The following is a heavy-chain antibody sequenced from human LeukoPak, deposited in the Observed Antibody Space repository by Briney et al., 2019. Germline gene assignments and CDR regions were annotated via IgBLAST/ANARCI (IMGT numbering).Heavy chain of an antibody. Sequence: SETLSLTCTVSGGSISSSSYYWGWIRQPPGKGLEWIGSIYYSGSTYYNPSLKSRVTISVDTSKNQLSLKLTSVTAADTAVYYCARETSQKGAHYMDVWGKGTTVTISS. CDR2: IYYSGST. CDR3: ARETSQKGAHYMDV. D-gene: IGHD3-16*01. CDR1: GGSISSSSYY. J-gene: IGHJ6*03. V-gene: IGHV4-39*07.